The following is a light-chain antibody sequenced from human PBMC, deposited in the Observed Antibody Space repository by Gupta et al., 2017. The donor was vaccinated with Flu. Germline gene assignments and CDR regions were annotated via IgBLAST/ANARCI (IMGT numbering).Light chain of an antibody. Sequence: SITISCTGTSSDVGGYNYVSWYQQHPGKAPKLRMYEVSKRPAGVSNRVSGSKSGNTASLTISGLQAEDEADYYCSSYTSSSTQVFGGGTKLTVL. J-gene: IGLJ3*02. CDR2: EVS. V-gene: IGLV2-14*01. CDR3: SSYTSSSTQV. CDR1: SSDVGGYNY.